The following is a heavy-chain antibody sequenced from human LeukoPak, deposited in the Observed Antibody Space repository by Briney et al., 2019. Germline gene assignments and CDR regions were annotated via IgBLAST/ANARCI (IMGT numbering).Heavy chain of an antibody. V-gene: IGHV1-3*01. CDR3: AKSLSGYDRIWFDP. Sequence: GASVKVSCKASGYTFTSYAMHWVRQAPGQRLEGMGWINAGNGNTKYSQKFQGRVTITRDTSASTAYMELSSLRSEDTAVYYCAKSLSGYDRIWFDPWGQGTLVTVSS. CDR1: GYTFTSYA. J-gene: IGHJ5*02. D-gene: IGHD5-12*01. CDR2: INAGNGNT.